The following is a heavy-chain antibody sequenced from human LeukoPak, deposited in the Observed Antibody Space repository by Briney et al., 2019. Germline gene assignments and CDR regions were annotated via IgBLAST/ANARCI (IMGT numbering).Heavy chain of an antibody. D-gene: IGHD3-9*01. CDR3: ARGVPYYDILTGYYPMRGTDYFDY. Sequence: GASVKVSCKASGYTFTSYYMHRVRQAPGQGLEWMGIINPSGGSTSYAQKFQGRVTMTRDTSTSTAYMELRSLRSDDTAVYYCARGVPYYDILTGYYPMRGTDYFDYWGQGTLVTVSS. V-gene: IGHV1-46*01. CDR2: INPSGGST. CDR1: GYTFTSYY. J-gene: IGHJ4*02.